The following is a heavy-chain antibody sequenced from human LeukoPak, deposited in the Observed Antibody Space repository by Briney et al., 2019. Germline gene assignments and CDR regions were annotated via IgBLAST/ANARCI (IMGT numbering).Heavy chain of an antibody. D-gene: IGHD4-11*01. V-gene: IGHV3-15*01. CDR3: TTTVTTRGYYYYYMDV. CDR1: GFTFSNAW. J-gene: IGHJ6*03. Sequence: GGSLRLSCAASGFTFSNAWMSWVRQAPGKGLEWVGRIKSKTDGGTTDYAAPVEGRFTISRDDSKNTLYLQMNSLKTEDTAVYYCTTTVTTRGYYYYYMDVWGKGTTVTVSS. CDR2: IKSKTDGGTT.